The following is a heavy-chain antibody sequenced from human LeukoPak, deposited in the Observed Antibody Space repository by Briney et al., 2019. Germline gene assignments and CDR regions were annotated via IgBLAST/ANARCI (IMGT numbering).Heavy chain of an antibody. V-gene: IGHV3-23*01. CDR1: GFTFSNYS. Sequence: PGGSLRLSCAASGFTFSNYSMSWVRQAPGKGLEWVSAISGSGGSTYYADSVKGRFTISRDNSKNTLYLQMNSLRAEDTAVYYCAKDRVGLAVAGTLDYWGQGTLVTVSS. J-gene: IGHJ4*02. CDR3: AKDRVGLAVAGTLDY. D-gene: IGHD6-19*01. CDR2: ISGSGGST.